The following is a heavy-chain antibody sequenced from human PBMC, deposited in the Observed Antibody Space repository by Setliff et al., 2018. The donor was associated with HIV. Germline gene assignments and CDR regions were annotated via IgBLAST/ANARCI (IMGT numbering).Heavy chain of an antibody. J-gene: IGHJ4*02. CDR2: IDHSGNT. D-gene: IGHD3-22*01. V-gene: IGHV4-34*01. CDR3: ARQHSESRDFDY. Sequence: PSETLSLTCAVYGGSFSGYYWSCIRQPPGKGLEWIGEIDHSGNTNYNPSLKSRVSISVDTSKNQFSLKLSSVTAADTAVYYCARQHSESRDFDYWGQGTLVTAPQ. CDR1: GGSFSGYY.